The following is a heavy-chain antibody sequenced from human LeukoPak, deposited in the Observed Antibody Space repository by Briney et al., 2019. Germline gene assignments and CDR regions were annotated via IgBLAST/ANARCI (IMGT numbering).Heavy chain of an antibody. D-gene: IGHD2-2*01. V-gene: IGHV1-69*13. CDR2: IIPIFGTA. CDR3: ARASPWGVVVPAAGFDY. J-gene: IGHJ4*02. Sequence: SVKVSCKASGGTFSSYAISWVRQAPGQGLEWMGGIIPIFGTANYAQKFQGRVTITADESTSTAYMELSSLRSEDTAVYYCARASPWGVVVPAAGFDYWGQGTLVTVSS. CDR1: GGTFSSYA.